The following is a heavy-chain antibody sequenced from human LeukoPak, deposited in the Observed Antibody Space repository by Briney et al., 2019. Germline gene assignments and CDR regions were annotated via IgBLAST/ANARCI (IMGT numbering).Heavy chain of an antibody. D-gene: IGHD1-26*01. Sequence: GGSLRLSCAASGFTFSSYSMNWVRQAPGKGLEWVSSISSSSSYIYYADSVKGRFTISRDNAKNSLYLQMNSLRAEDTAVYYCATSSGSYLRYAFDIWGQGTMVTVSS. V-gene: IGHV3-21*01. J-gene: IGHJ3*02. CDR1: GFTFSSYS. CDR3: ATSSGSYLRYAFDI. CDR2: ISSSSSYI.